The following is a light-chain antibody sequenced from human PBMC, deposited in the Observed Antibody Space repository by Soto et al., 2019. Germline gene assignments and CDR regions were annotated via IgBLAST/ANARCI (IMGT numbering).Light chain of an antibody. CDR2: GAS. Sequence: EIVLTQSPGTLSLSPGERVTLSCRASQSVSSSSLAWYQHKPGQAPRLLIYGASSRATGIPDRFSGSGSGTDFTLTISRLEPEDFAVYYCQQYDSSPFTFGPGTKLDIK. V-gene: IGKV3-20*01. CDR1: QSVSSSS. CDR3: QQYDSSPFT. J-gene: IGKJ3*01.